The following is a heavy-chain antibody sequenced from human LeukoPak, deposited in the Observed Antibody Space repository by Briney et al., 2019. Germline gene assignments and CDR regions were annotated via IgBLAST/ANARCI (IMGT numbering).Heavy chain of an antibody. Sequence: SETLSLTCTVSGGSISGYYWSWIRQPPGKGLEWIGYIYYSGSTNYNPSLKSRVTISVDTSKNQFSLKLSSVTAADTAVYYCARRSIVGRYYGSGSRREYYFDYWGQGTLVTVSS. D-gene: IGHD3-10*01. CDR2: IYYSGST. CDR3: ARRSIVGRYYGSGSRREYYFDY. J-gene: IGHJ4*02. V-gene: IGHV4-59*08. CDR1: GGSISGYY.